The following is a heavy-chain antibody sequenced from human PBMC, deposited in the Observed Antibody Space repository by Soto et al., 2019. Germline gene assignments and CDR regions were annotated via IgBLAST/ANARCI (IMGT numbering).Heavy chain of an antibody. V-gene: IGHV4-30-4*01. CDR1: GGSISSGDYY. D-gene: IGHD3-22*01. CDR2: IYYSGST. J-gene: IGHJ3*02. Sequence: SETLSLTCTVSGGSISSGDYYWSWIRQPPGKGLEWIGYIYYSGSTYYNPSLKSRVTISVDTSKNQFSLKLSSVTAADTAVYYCARVSDYYDSSGQLFDIWGQGTMVTVSS. CDR3: ARVSDYYDSSGQLFDI.